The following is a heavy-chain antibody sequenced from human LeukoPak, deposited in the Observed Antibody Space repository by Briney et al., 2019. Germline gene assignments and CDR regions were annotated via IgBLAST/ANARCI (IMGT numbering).Heavy chain of an antibody. CDR3: ARDHGSAYYRAPRH. CDR2: INPSGGST. CDR1: GYIFTNYY. D-gene: IGHD3-10*01. Sequence: ASVKVSCKASGYIFTNYYMHWARQAPGQGLEWMGIINPSGGSTTYAQKFQGRVTMTRDTSTSTVYMELSSLRSEDTAVYYCARDHGSAYYRAPRHWGQGTLVTVSS. V-gene: IGHV1-46*01. J-gene: IGHJ4*02.